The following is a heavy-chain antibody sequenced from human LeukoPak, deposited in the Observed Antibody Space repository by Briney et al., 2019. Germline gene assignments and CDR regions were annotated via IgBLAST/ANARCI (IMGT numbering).Heavy chain of an antibody. V-gene: IGHV3-30*09. CDR2: ISYDGSNE. J-gene: IGHJ4*02. CDR1: GFTFSSYV. CDR3: ARDTSWLGFDY. D-gene: IGHD6-19*01. Sequence: GGSLRLSCAASGFTFSSYVMHWVRQAPGKGLEWVAIISYDGSNEYYADSVKGRFAISRDNSKNTMYLQMNRLRAEDTAVYYCARDTSWLGFDYWGQGILVTVSS.